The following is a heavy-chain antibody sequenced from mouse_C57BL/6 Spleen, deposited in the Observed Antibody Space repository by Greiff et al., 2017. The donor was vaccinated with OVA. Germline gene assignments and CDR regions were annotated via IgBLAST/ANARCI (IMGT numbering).Heavy chain of an antibody. D-gene: IGHD1-1*01. CDR2: IDPENGDT. CDR1: GFNIKDDY. Sequence: VQLQQSGAELVRPGASVKLSCTASGFNIKDDYMHWVKQRPEQGLEWIGWIDPENGDTEYASKFQGKATITADTSSNTAYLQLSSLTSEDTAVYYCTTRVTTVGGTWFAYWGQVTLVTVSA. CDR3: TTRVTTVGGTWFAY. J-gene: IGHJ3*01. V-gene: IGHV14-4*01.